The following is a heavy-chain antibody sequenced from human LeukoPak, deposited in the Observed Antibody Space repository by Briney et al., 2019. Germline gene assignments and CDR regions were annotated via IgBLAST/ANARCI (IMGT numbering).Heavy chain of an antibody. CDR3: ARDRDVVVTAIRGDY. J-gene: IGHJ4*02. CDR1: GYTFTSYG. Sequence: ASVKVSCKASGYTFTSYGISWVRQAPGQGLEWMGWISAYNGNTNYAQKLQGRVTMTTDTSTSTAYMELRSLRSDDTAVCYCARDRDVVVTAIRGDYWGQGTLVTVSS. D-gene: IGHD2-21*02. CDR2: ISAYNGNT. V-gene: IGHV1-18*01.